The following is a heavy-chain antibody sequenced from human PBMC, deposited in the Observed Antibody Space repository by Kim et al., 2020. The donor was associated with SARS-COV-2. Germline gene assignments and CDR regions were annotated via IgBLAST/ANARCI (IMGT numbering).Heavy chain of an antibody. CDR2: IWYDGSNK. CDR3: ARDNYDFWSGYSTRYTKPNPLRGGYYYYYGMDV. D-gene: IGHD3-3*01. V-gene: IGHV3-33*01. CDR1: GFTFSSYG. Sequence: GGSLRLSCAASGFTFSSYGMHWVRQAPGKGLEWVAVIWYDGSNKYYADSVKGRFTISRDNSKNTLYLQMNSLRAEDTAVYYCARDNYDFWSGYSTRYTKPNPLRGGYYYYYGMDVWGQGTTVTVSS. J-gene: IGHJ6*02.